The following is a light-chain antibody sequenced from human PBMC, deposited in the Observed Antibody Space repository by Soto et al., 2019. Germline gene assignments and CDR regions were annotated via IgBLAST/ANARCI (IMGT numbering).Light chain of an antibody. CDR2: DVS. Sequence: QSVLTQPRSVSGSPGQSVTISCTGTSSDVGLYNYVSWYQQHPGKAPKLIIYDVSKRPSGVPDRFSGSKSGNTASLTISGLQAEDEGEYFCCSYGGSYTPYGFGTGTKVTVL. V-gene: IGLV2-11*01. CDR3: CSYGGSYTPYG. J-gene: IGLJ1*01. CDR1: SSDVGLYNY.